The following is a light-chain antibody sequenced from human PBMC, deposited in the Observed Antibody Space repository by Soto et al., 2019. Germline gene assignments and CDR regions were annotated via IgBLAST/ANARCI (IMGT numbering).Light chain of an antibody. Sequence: EIVLTQSPDTLSLFLGERATLSCRASQSVSSTYLAWYQQKLGQAPRLLIFGASSRATGIPDRFSGSGSGTDFTLTISRLEPEDFAVYYCQQYGSSRWTFGQGTKVEIK. CDR3: QQYGSSRWT. J-gene: IGKJ1*01. CDR2: GAS. CDR1: QSVSSTY. V-gene: IGKV3-20*01.